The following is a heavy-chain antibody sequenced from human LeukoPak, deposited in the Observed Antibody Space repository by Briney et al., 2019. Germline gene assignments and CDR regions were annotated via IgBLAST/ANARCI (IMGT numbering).Heavy chain of an antibody. Sequence: SETLSLTCTVSGGSISSYYWSWIRQPPGKGLEWIGYIYYSGSTNYNPSLKSRVTISVDTSKYQFSLKLSSVTAADTAVYYCARSEAVADIYYYYYMDVWGKGTTVTVSS. D-gene: IGHD6-19*01. V-gene: IGHV4-59*12. CDR1: GGSISSYY. CDR3: ARSEAVADIYYYYYMDV. CDR2: IYYSGST. J-gene: IGHJ6*03.